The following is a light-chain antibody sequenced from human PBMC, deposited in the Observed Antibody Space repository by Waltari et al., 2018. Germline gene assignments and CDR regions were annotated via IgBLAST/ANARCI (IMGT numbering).Light chain of an antibody. Sequence: QAVLTQPSSLSASPGASASLTCTLRSGINVGTYRIYWYQQKPGSPPQHLLRYKSDSDKQQGSGVPSRFSGSKDASANAGNLVISGLQSEDEADYYCMIWHSSAWVFGGGTKLTVL. J-gene: IGLJ3*02. CDR2: YKSDSDK. CDR3: MIWHSSAWV. CDR1: SGINVGTYR. V-gene: IGLV5-45*02.